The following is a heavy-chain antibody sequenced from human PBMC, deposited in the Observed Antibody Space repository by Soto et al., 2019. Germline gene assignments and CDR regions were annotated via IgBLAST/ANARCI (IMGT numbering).Heavy chain of an antibody. CDR3: ARTYDSSGYDDY. J-gene: IGHJ4*02. CDR1: GGSISSYY. CDR2: IYYSGST. V-gene: IGHV4-59*01. Sequence: SETLSLTCTVSGGSISSYYWSWIRQPPGKGLEWIGYIYYSGSTNYNPSLKSRVTISVDTSKNQFSLKLSSVTAADTAVYYCARTYDSSGYDDYWGQGTLVTVSS. D-gene: IGHD3-22*01.